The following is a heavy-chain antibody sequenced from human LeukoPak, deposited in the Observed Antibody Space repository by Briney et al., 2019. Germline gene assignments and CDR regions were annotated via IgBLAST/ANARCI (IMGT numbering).Heavy chain of an antibody. CDR1: GYTFTDYY. CDR3: ARVYRGFMVTFPTNWFDP. Sequence: ASVTVSFKASGYTFTDYYMHWVRQAPGQGREGMGWINPNSGGTNYAQKFQGRVTMTRDTSISTAYMELSRLRSDDTAVYYCARVYRGFMVTFPTNWFDPWGQGTLVTVSS. CDR2: INPNSGGT. J-gene: IGHJ5*02. V-gene: IGHV1-2*02. D-gene: IGHD3-16*01.